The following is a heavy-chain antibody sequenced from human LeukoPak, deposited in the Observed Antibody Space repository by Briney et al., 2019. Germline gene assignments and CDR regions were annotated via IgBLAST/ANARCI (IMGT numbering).Heavy chain of an antibody. CDR3: ARTMVRGVIIYYHWFDP. CDR2: INHSGST. J-gene: IGHJ5*02. Sequence: KPSETLSLTCAVYGGSFSGYYWSWIRQPPGKGLEWIGEINHSGSTNYNPSLKSRVTISVDTSENQFSLKLSSVTAADTAVYYCARTMVRGVIIYYHWFDPWGQGTLVTVSS. CDR1: GGSFSGYY. D-gene: IGHD3-10*01. V-gene: IGHV4-34*01.